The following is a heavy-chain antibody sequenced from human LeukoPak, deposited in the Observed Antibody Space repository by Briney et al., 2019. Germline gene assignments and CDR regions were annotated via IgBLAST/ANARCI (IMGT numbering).Heavy chain of an antibody. CDR1: GFTLKTYW. J-gene: IGHJ4*02. CDR3: AKDRDGGLRFLEWLSIGYYFDY. D-gene: IGHD3-3*01. Sequence: GGSLRLSCAASGFTLKTYWVHWVRQAPGKGLSWVSLINSDGSSTSYADFVKGRFTISRDNSKNTLYLQMNSLRAEDTAVYYCAKDRDGGLRFLEWLSIGYYFDYWGQGTLVTVSS. V-gene: IGHV3-74*01. CDR2: INSDGSST.